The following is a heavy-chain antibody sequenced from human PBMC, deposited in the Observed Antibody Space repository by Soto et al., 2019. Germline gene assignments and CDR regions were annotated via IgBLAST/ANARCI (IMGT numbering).Heavy chain of an antibody. CDR3: ARITAVPLWDYYYYGMDV. CDR1: GGTFSSYA. CDR2: IIPIFGTA. D-gene: IGHD5-18*01. J-gene: IGHJ6*02. V-gene: IGHV1-69*13. Sequence: SVKVSCKASGGTFSSYAISWVRQAPGRGLEWMGGIIPIFGTANYAQKFQGRVTITADESTSTAYMELSSLRSEDTAVYYCARITAVPLWDYYYYGMDVWGQGTTVTVSS.